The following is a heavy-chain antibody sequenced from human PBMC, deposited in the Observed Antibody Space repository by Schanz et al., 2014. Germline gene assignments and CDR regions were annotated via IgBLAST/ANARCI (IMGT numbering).Heavy chain of an antibody. Sequence: QVQLVQSGAEVKEPGASVMVSCKASGYTFTGHYIQWVRQAPGQGLEWMGRINPGPGGTTYAQSFRGRVAMTRDTSISTDYMELGSLRSDDTAVYYCARGMSGYDCPDLWGQGTLVTVSS. CDR3: ARGMSGYDCPDL. CDR2: INPGPGGT. CDR1: GYTFTGHY. D-gene: IGHD5-12*01. V-gene: IGHV1-2*06. J-gene: IGHJ5*02.